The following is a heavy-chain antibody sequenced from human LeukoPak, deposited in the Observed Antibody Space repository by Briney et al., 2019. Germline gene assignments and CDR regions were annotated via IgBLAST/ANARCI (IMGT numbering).Heavy chain of an antibody. J-gene: IGHJ5*02. D-gene: IGHD2-15*01. CDR3: AKDHDYSVYNWFDP. CDR1: GFTFSSYA. Sequence: PGGSLRLSCAASGFTFSSYAMSWVRQAPGKGLEWVSAISGSGGSTYYADSVKGRFTISRDNSKNTLYLQMNSLRAEDTSVYYCAKDHDYSVYNWFDPWGQGTLVTVSS. V-gene: IGHV3-23*01. CDR2: ISGSGGST.